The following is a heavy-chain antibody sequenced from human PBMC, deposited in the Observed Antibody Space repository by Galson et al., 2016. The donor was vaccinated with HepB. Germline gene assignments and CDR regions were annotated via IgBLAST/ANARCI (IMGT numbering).Heavy chain of an antibody. CDR3: ARDRQHGLDV. D-gene: IGHD1-1*01. J-gene: IGHJ6*02. CDR1: GYTFRING. Sequence: SVKVSCKASGYTFRINGISWVRQAPGQGLEWMGWISANSGDTHYSQKVQDRVTLTTDASIATAYMELRGVTSDDTAIYYCARDRQHGLDVWGQGTTVTVSS. CDR2: ISANSGDT. V-gene: IGHV1-18*01.